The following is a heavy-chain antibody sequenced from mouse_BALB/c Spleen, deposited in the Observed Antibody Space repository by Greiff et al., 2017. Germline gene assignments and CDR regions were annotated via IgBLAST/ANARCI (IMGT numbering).Heavy chain of an antibody. CDR3: APSGSRYAMDY. CDR2: INPSNGRT. Sequence: VQLQQPGAELVKPGASVKLSCKASGYTFTSYWMHWVKQRPGQGLEWIGEINPSNGRTNYNEKFKSKATLTVDKSSSTAYMQLSSLTSEDSAVYYCAPSGSRYAMDYWGQGTSVTVSS. V-gene: IGHV1S81*02. D-gene: IGHD1-1*01. CDR1: GYTFTSYW. J-gene: IGHJ4*01.